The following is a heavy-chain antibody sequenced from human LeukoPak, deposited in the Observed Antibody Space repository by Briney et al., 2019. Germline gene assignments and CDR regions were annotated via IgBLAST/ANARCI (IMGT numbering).Heavy chain of an antibody. CDR1: GYTFTSYG. J-gene: IGHJ4*02. CDR2: ISAYNGNT. CDR3: ARAYCNSTSNTPCITGTTFFDY. D-gene: IGHD1-7*01. V-gene: IGHV1-18*01. Sequence: ASVKVSCKASGYTFTSYGISWVRQAPGQGLQWMGWISAYNGNTNYAQKLQGRVTMTTDTSTSTAYMELRSLRSDDTAVYYCARAYCNSTSNTPCITGTTFFDYWGQGTLVTVSS.